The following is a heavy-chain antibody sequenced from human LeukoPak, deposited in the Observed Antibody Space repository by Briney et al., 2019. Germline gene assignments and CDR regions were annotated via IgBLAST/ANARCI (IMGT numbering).Heavy chain of an antibody. CDR3: VGPYTSGPPFDH. Sequence: GRSLRLSCAASGFRFSSYWMTWVRQAPGKGLEWVANIKADGSEKYYEDSVKGRFTISRDNAKNILYLQMNSLTVDDTAVYYCVGPYTSGPPFDHWGQGTLVTVSS. CDR1: GFRFSSYW. V-gene: IGHV3-7*01. J-gene: IGHJ4*02. CDR2: IKADGSEK. D-gene: IGHD6-19*01.